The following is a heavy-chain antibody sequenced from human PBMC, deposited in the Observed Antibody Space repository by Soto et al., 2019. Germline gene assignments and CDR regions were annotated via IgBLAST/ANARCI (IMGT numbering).Heavy chain of an antibody. V-gene: IGHV4-39*07. Sequence: SETLSFTCTVSGGSISSSSYYWGWIRQPPGKGLEWIGSIYYSGSTYYNPSLKSRVTISVDTSKNQFSLKLSSVTAADTAVYYCARDRGAAGRPHRYFDYWGQGTLVTVSS. J-gene: IGHJ4*02. CDR1: GGSISSSSYY. CDR2: IYYSGST. D-gene: IGHD6-19*01. CDR3: ARDRGAAGRPHRYFDY.